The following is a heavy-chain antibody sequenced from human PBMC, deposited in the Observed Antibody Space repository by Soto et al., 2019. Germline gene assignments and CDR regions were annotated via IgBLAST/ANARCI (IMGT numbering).Heavy chain of an antibody. J-gene: IGHJ6*03. CDR1: GYTFTSYG. CDR3: ARAPNLYCSSTSCFYYYMDV. V-gene: IGHV1-18*01. Sequence: ASVKVSCKASGYTFTSYGISWVRQAPGQGLEWMGWISAYNGNTNYAQKLQGRVTMTTDTSTSTAYMELRSLRSDDTAVYYCARAPNLYCSSTSCFYYYMDVWGKGTKVTVSS. D-gene: IGHD2-2*01. CDR2: ISAYNGNT.